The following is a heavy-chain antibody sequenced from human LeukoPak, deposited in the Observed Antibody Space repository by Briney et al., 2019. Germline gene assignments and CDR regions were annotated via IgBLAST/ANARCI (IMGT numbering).Heavy chain of an antibody. CDR3: ARDLGGSYSYYYYMDV. V-gene: IGHV3-21*01. CDR1: GFTFSSYS. Sequence: GGSLRLSCAASGFTFSSYSMNWVRQAPGKGLEWVSSISSSSSYIYYADSVKGRFTISRDNAKNSLYLQMNSLRAEGTAVYYCARDLGGSYSYYYYMDVWGKGTTVTVSS. D-gene: IGHD1-26*01. J-gene: IGHJ6*03. CDR2: ISSSSSYI.